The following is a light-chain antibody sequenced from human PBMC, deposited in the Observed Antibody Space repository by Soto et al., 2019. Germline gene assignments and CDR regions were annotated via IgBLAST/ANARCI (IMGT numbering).Light chain of an antibody. CDR1: SSNIGNNY. CDR2: ENN. J-gene: IGLJ2*01. CDR3: GTWDSSLSAVV. V-gene: IGLV1-51*02. Sequence: QSVLTQPPSVSAAPGQKVTISCSGSSSNIGNNYVSWYQQLPGTAPKLLIYENNKRPSGIPDRFSGSKSGTSATLGITGLLTGDEADYYCGTWDSSLSAVVFGGGTKVTVL.